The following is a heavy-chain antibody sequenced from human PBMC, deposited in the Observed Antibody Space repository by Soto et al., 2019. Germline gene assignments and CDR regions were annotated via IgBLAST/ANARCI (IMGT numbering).Heavy chain of an antibody. V-gene: IGHV4-30-2*01. D-gene: IGHD4-17*01. CDR3: ARGGLYGDHEHRYYYYYGMDV. CDR1: GGSISSGGYS. CDR2: IYHSGST. Sequence: PSETLSLTCAVSGGSISSGGYSWSWIRQPPGKGLEWIGYIYHSGSTYYNPSLKSRVTISVDRSKNQFSLKLSSVTAADTAVYYCARGGLYGDHEHRYYYYYGMDVWGQGTTVTVSS. J-gene: IGHJ6*02.